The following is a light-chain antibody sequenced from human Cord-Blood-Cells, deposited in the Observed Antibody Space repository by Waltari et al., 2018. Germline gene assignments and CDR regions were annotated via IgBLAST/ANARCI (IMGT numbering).Light chain of an antibody. J-gene: IGLJ3*02. CDR3: SSYTSSSTFV. V-gene: IGLV2-14*01. CDR2: DVS. CDR1: SSDVGGYNY. Sequence: QSALTQPASVSGSPGQSITISCPGTSSDVGGYNYVSWYQQHPGKAPKLMSYDVSKRPSGVSNRFSGSKSGNTASLTISGLQAEDEADYYCSSYTSSSTFVFGGGTKLTVL.